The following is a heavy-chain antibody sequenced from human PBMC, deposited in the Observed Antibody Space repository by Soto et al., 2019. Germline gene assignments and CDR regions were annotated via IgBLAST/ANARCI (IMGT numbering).Heavy chain of an antibody. D-gene: IGHD5-18*01. CDR2: IIPIFDRA. V-gene: IGHV1-69*13. CDR1: GVTFSSYG. CDR3: ARDRDSALVPGDYYYFGMDV. J-gene: IGHJ6*02. Sequence: ASVKVSCKASGVTFSSYGISWVRQSPGQGLEWMGGIIPIFDRANYVQKFQGRVTITAGESTSTTYMELSSLRSEDTAVYYCARDRDSALVPGDYYYFGMDVWGQGTTVTVS.